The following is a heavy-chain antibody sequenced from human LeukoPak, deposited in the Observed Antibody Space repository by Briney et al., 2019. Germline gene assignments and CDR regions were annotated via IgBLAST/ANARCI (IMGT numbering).Heavy chain of an antibody. CDR1: GFTFSSYW. D-gene: IGHD4-17*01. CDR3: AREGDYGDYFDY. J-gene: IGHJ4*02. V-gene: IGHV3-74*01. Sequence: GGSLRLSCAASGFTFSSYWMHWVRQAPGKGLVWVSRITNDGSGTSHADSVKGRFTISRDNAKNTLYLQMNSLRAEDTAVYYCAREGDYGDYFDYWGQGTLVTVSS. CDR2: ITNDGSGT.